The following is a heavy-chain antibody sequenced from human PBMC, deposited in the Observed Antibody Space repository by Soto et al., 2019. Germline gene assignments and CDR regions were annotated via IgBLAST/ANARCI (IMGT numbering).Heavy chain of an antibody. V-gene: IGHV4-39*01. CDR3: ARLFPRVVPAAIYFDY. D-gene: IGHD2-2*01. Sequence: SETLSLTCTVSGGSISSSSYYWGRIRQPPGKGLEWIGSIYYSGSTYYNPSLKSRVTISVDTSKNQFSLKLSSVTAADTAVYYCARLFPRVVPAAIYFDYWGQGTLVTVSS. J-gene: IGHJ4*02. CDR2: IYYSGST. CDR1: GGSISSSSYY.